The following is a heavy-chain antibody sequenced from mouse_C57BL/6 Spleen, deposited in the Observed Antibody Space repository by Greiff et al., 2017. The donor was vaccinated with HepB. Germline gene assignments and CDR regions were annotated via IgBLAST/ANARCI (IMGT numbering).Heavy chain of an antibody. CDR2: IDPNSGGT. J-gene: IGHJ4*01. Sequence: QVQLQQPGAELVKPGASVKLSCKASGYTFTSYWMHWVKQRPGRGLEWIGRIDPNSGGTKYNEKFKSKATLTVDKPSSTAYMQLSSLTSEDSAVYYCARDITTVVEGIYYAMDYWGQGTSVTVSS. V-gene: IGHV1-72*01. CDR1: GYTFTSYW. CDR3: ARDITTVVEGIYYAMDY. D-gene: IGHD1-1*01.